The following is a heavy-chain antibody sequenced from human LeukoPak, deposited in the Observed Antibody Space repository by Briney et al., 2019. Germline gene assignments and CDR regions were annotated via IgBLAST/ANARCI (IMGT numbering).Heavy chain of an antibody. Sequence: PSETLSLTCAVSGGSISSGGYSWSWIRQPPGKGLEWIGYIHHSGSTDYNPSLKSRVIISVDRSKNQFSLKLSSVTAVDTAIYYCARDRVDGYNPNWFDPWGQGTLVTVSS. D-gene: IGHD5-24*01. V-gene: IGHV4-30-2*01. CDR1: GGSISSGGYS. J-gene: IGHJ5*02. CDR3: ARDRVDGYNPNWFDP. CDR2: IHHSGST.